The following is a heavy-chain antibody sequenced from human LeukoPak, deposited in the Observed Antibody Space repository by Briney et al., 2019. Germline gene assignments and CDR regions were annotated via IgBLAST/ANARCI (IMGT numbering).Heavy chain of an antibody. CDR3: AKTGAGYYYMDV. D-gene: IGHD7-27*01. CDR1: GFTFSSYA. CDR2: ISGSGGST. J-gene: IGHJ6*03. V-gene: IGHV3-23*01. Sequence: GGSLRLSCAASGFTFSSYAMSWVRQAPGKGLEWVSAISGSGGSTYYADSVKGWFTISRDNSKNTLYLQMNSLRAEDTAVYYCAKTGAGYYYMDVWGKGTTVTVSS.